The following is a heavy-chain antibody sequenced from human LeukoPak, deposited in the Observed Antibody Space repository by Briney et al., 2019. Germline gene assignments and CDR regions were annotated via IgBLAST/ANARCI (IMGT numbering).Heavy chain of an antibody. CDR3: AHAERNWNPRSDVAFDI. D-gene: IGHD1-1*01. CDR2: MNPNSGNT. J-gene: IGHJ3*02. CDR1: GYTFTSYD. V-gene: IGHV1-8*01. Sequence: ASVKVSCKASGYTFTSYDINWVRQATGQGLEWMGWMNPNSGNTGYAQKFQGRGTMTRNTSTSTAYMELSSLRPEDTAGYYWAHAERNWNPRSDVAFDIWGQGTMVTVSS.